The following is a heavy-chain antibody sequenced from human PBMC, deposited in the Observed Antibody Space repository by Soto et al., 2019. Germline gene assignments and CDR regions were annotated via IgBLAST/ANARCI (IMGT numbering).Heavy chain of an antibody. CDR3: ARESLGKSAVTTAYYYMDV. V-gene: IGHV4-31*03. CDR2: IYYSGST. Sequence: SETLSLTCTVSGGSISSGGYYWSWIRQHPGKGLEWIGYIYYSGSTYYNPSLKSRVTISVDTSKNQFSLKLSSVTAADTAVYYCARESLGKSAVTTAYYYMDVWGKGTTVTVSS. J-gene: IGHJ6*03. D-gene: IGHD4-4*01. CDR1: GGSISSGGYY.